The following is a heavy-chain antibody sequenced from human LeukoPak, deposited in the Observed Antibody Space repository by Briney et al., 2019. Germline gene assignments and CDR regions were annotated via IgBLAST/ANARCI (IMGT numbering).Heavy chain of an antibody. CDR1: GFTFSSYA. CDR2: ISGSGGCT. D-gene: IGHD6-13*01. V-gene: IGHV3-23*01. Sequence: GGSLRLSCAASGFTFSSYAMSWVRQAPGKGLEWVSAISGSGGCTYYADSVKGRFTISRDNSKNTLYLQMNSLRAEDTAVYYCAKDEKSNRIAAAGTVLDYWGQGTLVTVSS. CDR3: AKDEKSNRIAAAGTVLDY. J-gene: IGHJ4*02.